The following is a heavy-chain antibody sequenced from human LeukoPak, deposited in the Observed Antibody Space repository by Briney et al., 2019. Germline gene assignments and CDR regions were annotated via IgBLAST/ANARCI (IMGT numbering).Heavy chain of an antibody. D-gene: IGHD3-22*01. Sequence: SGGSLRLSCAASGFTFTNYAMAWVRQAPGKGLEWVSILDGDSRHIYYADSVKGRFTISRDNSMNTVYLQMNSLRVDDTAIYYCAIDPIDGSAFWGQGTLVTVSS. CDR3: AIDPIDGSAF. CDR1: GFTFTNYA. J-gene: IGHJ4*02. V-gene: IGHV3-23*01. CDR2: LDGDSRHI.